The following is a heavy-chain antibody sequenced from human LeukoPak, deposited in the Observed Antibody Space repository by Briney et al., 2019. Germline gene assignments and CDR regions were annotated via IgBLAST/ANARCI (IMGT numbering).Heavy chain of an antibody. J-gene: IGHJ5*02. Sequence: GGPLRLPCAASGLTFSSYAKRWLRRAPGKGLEWVSDISTRAGRRSDAASAKRRFTTPRDNPRTTLFMKMNSLIAEDTALYYCAIMHPYYDGRGYWFPWGQGTLVSVSS. D-gene: IGHD3-22*01. CDR3: AIMHPYYDGRGYWFP. V-gene: IGHV3-23*01. CDR1: GLTFSSYA. CDR2: ISTRAGRR.